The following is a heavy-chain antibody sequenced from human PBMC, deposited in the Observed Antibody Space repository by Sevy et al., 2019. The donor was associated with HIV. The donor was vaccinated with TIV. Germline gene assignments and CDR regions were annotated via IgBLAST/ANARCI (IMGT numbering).Heavy chain of an antibody. J-gene: IGHJ6*02. D-gene: IGHD6-13*01. V-gene: IGHV3-30*02. CDR1: GFTFSSYG. CDR2: IRYDGSNK. Sequence: GGSLRLSCAASGFTFSSYGMHWVRQAPGKGLEWVAFIRYDGSNKYYADSVKGRFTISRDNSKNTLYLQMNSLRAEDTAVYYCAKDPFSSSAAYGMDVWGQGTTVTVSS. CDR3: AKDPFSSSAAYGMDV.